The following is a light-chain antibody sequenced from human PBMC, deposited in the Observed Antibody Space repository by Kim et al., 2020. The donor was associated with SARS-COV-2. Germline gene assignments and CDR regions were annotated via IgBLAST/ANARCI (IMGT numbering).Light chain of an antibody. CDR3: QQYNSYPWT. J-gene: IGKJ1*01. V-gene: IGKV1-5*01. CDR1: QSISSW. Sequence: ASVGDRVTITCRASQSISSWLAWYQQKPGKAPKLLIYDASSLESGVPSRFTGSGSGTEFTLTISSLQPDDFATYYCQQYNSYPWTFGQGTKVEIK. CDR2: DAS.